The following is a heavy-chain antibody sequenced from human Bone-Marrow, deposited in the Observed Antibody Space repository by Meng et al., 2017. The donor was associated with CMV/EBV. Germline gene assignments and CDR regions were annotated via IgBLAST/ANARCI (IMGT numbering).Heavy chain of an antibody. D-gene: IGHD1-26*01. Sequence: SETLSLTCAVYGGSFSGYYWSWIRQPPGKGLEWIGEINHSGSTNYNPSLKSRVTISVDTSKNQFSLKLSSVTAADTAVYHCASDGSYYYFDYWGQGTLVTVSS. V-gene: IGHV4-34*01. CDR3: ASDGSYYYFDY. CDR1: GGSFSGYY. CDR2: INHSGST. J-gene: IGHJ4*02.